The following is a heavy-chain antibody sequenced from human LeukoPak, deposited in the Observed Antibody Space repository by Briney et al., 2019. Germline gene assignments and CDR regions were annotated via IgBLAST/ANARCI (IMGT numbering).Heavy chain of an antibody. D-gene: IGHD2-21*01. Sequence: GGSLRLSCAASGFTFSSYWMNWARQAPGKGLEWVASINHNGNVNYYVDSVKGRFTISRDNAKNSLYLQMSNLRAEDTAVYFCARGGDLDVWGQGATVTVYS. V-gene: IGHV3-7*03. CDR1: GFTFSSYW. CDR3: ARGGDLDV. CDR2: INHNGNVN. J-gene: IGHJ6*02.